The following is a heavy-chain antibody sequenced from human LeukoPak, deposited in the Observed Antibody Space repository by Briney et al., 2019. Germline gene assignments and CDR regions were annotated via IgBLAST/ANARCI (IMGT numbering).Heavy chain of an antibody. V-gene: IGHV4-39*07. CDR1: GGSISSSSYY. CDR3: ARDSECTIFGVVICLPDYNWFDP. J-gene: IGHJ5*02. CDR2: IYYSGST. D-gene: IGHD3-3*01. Sequence: PSETLSLICTVSGGSISSSSYYWGWIRQPPGKGLEWIGSIYYSGSTYYNPSLKSRVTISVDTSKNQFSLKLSSVTAADTAVYYCARDSECTIFGVVICLPDYNWFDPWGQGTLVTVSS.